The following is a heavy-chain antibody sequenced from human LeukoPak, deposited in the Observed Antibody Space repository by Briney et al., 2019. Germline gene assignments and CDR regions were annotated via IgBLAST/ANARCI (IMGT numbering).Heavy chain of an antibody. Sequence: AGGSLRLSCAASGFTFSSYSMHWVRQAPGKGLEWVAVIWYDGSNKYYADSVQGRFTISRDNSNNTLYLQMNSLRAEDTAIYYGARDRAGSLGYYFDYWGQGTLVTVSS. D-gene: IGHD6-19*01. CDR1: GFTFSSYS. CDR3: ARDRAGSLGYYFDY. V-gene: IGHV3-33*08. J-gene: IGHJ4*02. CDR2: IWYDGSNK.